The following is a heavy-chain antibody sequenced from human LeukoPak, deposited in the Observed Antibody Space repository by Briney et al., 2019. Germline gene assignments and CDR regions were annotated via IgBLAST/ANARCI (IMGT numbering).Heavy chain of an antibody. V-gene: IGHV3-48*03. CDR3: ARINSWLEIGWFDP. J-gene: IGHJ5*02. D-gene: IGHD6-13*01. CDR1: GFTFSSYE. Sequence: GGSLRLSCAASGFTFSSYEMNWVRQAPGKGLEWVSYISSNGSTIYYADSVKGRFTISRDNAKNSLYLQMNSLRAEDTAVYYCARINSWLEIGWFDPWGQGTLVTVSS. CDR2: ISSNGSTI.